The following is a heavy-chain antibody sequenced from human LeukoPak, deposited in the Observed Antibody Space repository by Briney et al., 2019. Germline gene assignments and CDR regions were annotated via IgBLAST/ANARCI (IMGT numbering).Heavy chain of an antibody. Sequence: GGSLRLSCAASGFTFDDYAMHWVRQAPGEGLEWVSGISWNSGSIGYADSVKGRFTISRDNAKNSLYLQMNSLRAEDTALYYCAKDGSAGTTPPFFDYWGQGTLVTVSS. J-gene: IGHJ4*02. CDR1: GFTFDDYA. D-gene: IGHD1-7*01. V-gene: IGHV3-9*01. CDR2: ISWNSGSI. CDR3: AKDGSAGTTPPFFDY.